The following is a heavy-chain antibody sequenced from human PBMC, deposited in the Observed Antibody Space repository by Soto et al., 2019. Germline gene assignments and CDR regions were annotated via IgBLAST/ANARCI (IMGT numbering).Heavy chain of an antibody. CDR1: GGSIRYFY. Sequence: SETLSLTRSVAGGSIRYFYWSWIRQPPGKGLEWIAYVYYSGATNYNPSLKSRVTMSVDTSKKQFSLRLSSVTAADTAVYYCVSGWAFDSWGQGSLVTVSS. J-gene: IGHJ4*02. CDR2: VYYSGAT. CDR3: VSGWAFDS. D-gene: IGHD3-10*01. V-gene: IGHV4-59*01.